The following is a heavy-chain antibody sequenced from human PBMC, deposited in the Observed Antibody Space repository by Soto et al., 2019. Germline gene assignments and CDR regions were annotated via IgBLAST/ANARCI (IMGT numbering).Heavy chain of an antibody. J-gene: IGHJ4*02. Sequence: GGSLRLSCAASGFTFSSYAMSWVRQAPGKGLEWVSAISGSGGSTYYADSVKGRFTISRDNSKNTLYLQMNSRRAEDTAVYYCAKGPPRTITVFVVVIIPYFDYWGQGTLVTVSS. CDR2: ISGSGGST. CDR1: GFTFSSYA. CDR3: AKGPPRTITVFVVVIIPYFDY. V-gene: IGHV3-23*01. D-gene: IGHD3-3*01.